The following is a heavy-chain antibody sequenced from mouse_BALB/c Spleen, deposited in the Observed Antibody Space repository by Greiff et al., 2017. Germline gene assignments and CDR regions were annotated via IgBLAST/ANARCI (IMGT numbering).Heavy chain of an antibody. V-gene: IGHV5-17*02. D-gene: IGHD1-1*01. CDR2: ISSGSSTI. J-gene: IGHJ2*01. Sequence: DVMLVESGGGLVQPGGSRKLSCAASGFTFSSFGIHWVRQAPEKGLEWVAYISSGSSTIYYADTVTGRFTIARDNPKNTLFLQMTSLRSEDTAMYYCASLVYYGSSFDYWGQGTTLTVSS. CDR3: ASLVYYGSSFDY. CDR1: GFTFSSFG.